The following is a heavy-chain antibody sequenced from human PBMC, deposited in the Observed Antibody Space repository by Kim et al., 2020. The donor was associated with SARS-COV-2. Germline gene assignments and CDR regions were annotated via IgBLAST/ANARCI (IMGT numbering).Heavy chain of an antibody. J-gene: IGHJ4*02. V-gene: IGHV4-61*08. CDR2: IYYSGDT. CDR1: GASISSGAYY. D-gene: IGHD5-18*01. CDR3: ARKSLFGYTSGFYFDY. Sequence: SETLSLICTVSGASISSGAYYWSWVRQPPGKGLEWIGHIYYSGDTNYNPSLKSRVTVSGDTSKNQFSLRLTSVTAADTATYYCARKSLFGYTSGFYFDYWGQGTLVTVSS.